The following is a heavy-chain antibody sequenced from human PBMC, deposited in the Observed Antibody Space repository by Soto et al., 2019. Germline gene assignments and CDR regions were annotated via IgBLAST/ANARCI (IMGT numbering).Heavy chain of an antibody. J-gene: IGHJ3*01. CDR3: AKHSTTYDSWSGAVKGAFDV. CDR1: GFTFSSYA. Sequence: PRWSLRLSRAASGFTFSSYALTWFRQAPGKGLEWVSGISDGGDSTHYADSVKGRFTVSRDNSKNTLYLQINSLRAEDTAVYYCAKHSTTYDSWSGAVKGAFDVWGQGTMVTVS. CDR2: ISDGGDST. V-gene: IGHV3-23*01. D-gene: IGHD3-3*01.